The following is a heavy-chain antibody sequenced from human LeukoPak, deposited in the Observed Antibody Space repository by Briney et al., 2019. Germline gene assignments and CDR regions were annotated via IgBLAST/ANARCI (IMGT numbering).Heavy chain of an antibody. V-gene: IGHV4-59*01. CDR1: GGSISSYY. D-gene: IGHD2-15*01. Sequence: SETLSLTCTVTGGSISSYYWSWIRQPPGKGLEWIGYIYYSGSTNYNPSLKSRVTISVDTSKNQFSLKLSSVTAADSAVYYCARTTEGYCRGRSCYSYYYYMDVWGKGTTVTVSS. CDR2: IYYSGST. J-gene: IGHJ6*03. CDR3: ARTTEGYCRGRSCYSYYYYMDV.